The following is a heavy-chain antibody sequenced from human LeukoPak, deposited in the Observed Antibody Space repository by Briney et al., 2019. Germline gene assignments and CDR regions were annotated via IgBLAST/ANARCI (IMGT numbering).Heavy chain of an antibody. Sequence: GASVKVSCKASGGTFSSYAISWVRQAPGQGLEWMGGIIPIFGTANYAQKFQGRVTMTRDTSTSTVYMELSSLGAEDTAVYYCARGRWEEKGGRAVWGRGPRVTVSS. CDR3: ARGRWEEKGGRAV. CDR2: IIPIFGTA. D-gene: IGHD1-26*01. CDR1: GGTFSSYA. J-gene: IGHJ6*02. V-gene: IGHV1-69*05.